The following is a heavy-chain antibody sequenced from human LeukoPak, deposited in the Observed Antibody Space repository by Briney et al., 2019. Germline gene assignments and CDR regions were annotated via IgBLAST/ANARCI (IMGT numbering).Heavy chain of an antibody. CDR1: GFTISGYE. CDR2: ISTSGNTI. Sequence: QPGGSLRLSCAASGFTISGYEMNWVRQAPGKGLEWVSCISTSGNTIYYADSLKGRFTVSRNNARNSLYLQMNSLRAEDTAVYYCARDGPGYSFDYWGQGTLVTVSS. CDR3: ARDGPGYSFDY. V-gene: IGHV3-48*03. J-gene: IGHJ4*02. D-gene: IGHD5-18*01.